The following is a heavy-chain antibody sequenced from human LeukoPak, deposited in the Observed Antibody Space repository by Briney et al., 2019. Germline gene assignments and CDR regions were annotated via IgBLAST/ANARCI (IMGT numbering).Heavy chain of an antibody. CDR2: IRNQEYDGTT. V-gene: IGHV3-49*04. CDR1: GFNFSEHA. D-gene: IGHD3-22*01. J-gene: IGHJ4*02. CDR3: SSQPHYCDSRDYLDY. Sequence: GGSLRLSATTSGFNFSEHALSWVRQAPGKGLEWVGFIRNQEYDGTTEYAASVKGRFFMSRDDSKSVAFLQMNSLKIEDTAIYYCSSQPHYCDSRDYLDYWGQGTLVTVSS.